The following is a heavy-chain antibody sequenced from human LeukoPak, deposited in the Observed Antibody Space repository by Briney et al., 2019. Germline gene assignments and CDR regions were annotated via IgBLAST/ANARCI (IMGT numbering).Heavy chain of an antibody. V-gene: IGHV3-23*01. CDR1: GFTFSSYA. Sequence: GGSLRLSCAASGFTFSSYAMSWVRQAPGKGLEWVSAISGSGGSTYYADSAKGRFTISRDNSKNTLYLQMNSLRAEDTAVYYCAKPVPLAVAGTGGFDYWGQGTLVTVSS. J-gene: IGHJ4*02. CDR2: ISGSGGST. CDR3: AKPVPLAVAGTGGFDY. D-gene: IGHD6-19*01.